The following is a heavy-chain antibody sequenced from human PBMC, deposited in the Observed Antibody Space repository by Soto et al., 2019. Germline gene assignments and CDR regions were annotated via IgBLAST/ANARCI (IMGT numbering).Heavy chain of an antibody. CDR1: GGSFSGYY. D-gene: IGHD6-13*01. CDR2: INHSGST. Sequence: PSESLPLTWAVYGGSFSGYYWSWIRQPPGKGLEWIGEINHSGSTNYNPSLKSRVTISVDTSKNQFSLKLSSVTAADTAVYYCASPIQTAAGPQILGYWGQGPLVTVCS. CDR3: ASPIQTAAGPQILGY. V-gene: IGHV4-34*01. J-gene: IGHJ4*02.